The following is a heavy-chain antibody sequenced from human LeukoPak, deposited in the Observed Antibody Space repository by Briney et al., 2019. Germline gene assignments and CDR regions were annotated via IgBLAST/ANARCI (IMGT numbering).Heavy chain of an antibody. CDR2: SHYSGTT. Sequence: SETLSLTCAVYGGSFSGYYWTWIRQPPGKGLEWIGYSHYSGTTNYKPSLRGRVAISVDTSKNQFSLRLAYVTAADTAVYYCARDSGTTGEVKFDPWGQGTLVTVSS. V-gene: IGHV4-59*01. CDR1: GGSFSGYY. D-gene: IGHD3-10*01. J-gene: IGHJ5*02. CDR3: ARDSGTTGEVKFDP.